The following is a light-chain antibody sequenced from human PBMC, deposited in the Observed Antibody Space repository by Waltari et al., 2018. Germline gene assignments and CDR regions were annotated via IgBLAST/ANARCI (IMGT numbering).Light chain of an antibody. CDR2: GNN. CDR3: QSFDSSLSASV. V-gene: IGLV1-40*01. Sequence: QSVLTQPPSMSGAPGQKVTIPCTGGSPNFGAGYDVHWYQQFPGTAPKLLIFGNNNRASGVPGRFSGSRSGTSASLAIAGVQSEDEAVYYCQSFDSSLSASVFGGGTKLTVL. J-gene: IGLJ3*02. CDR1: SPNFGAGYD.